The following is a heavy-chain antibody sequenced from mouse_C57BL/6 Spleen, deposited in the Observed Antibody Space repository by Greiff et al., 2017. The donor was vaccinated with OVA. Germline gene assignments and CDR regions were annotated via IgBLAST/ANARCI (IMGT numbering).Heavy chain of an antibody. D-gene: IGHD1-1*01. CDR2: INPNNGGT. CDR1: GYTFTDYN. J-gene: IGHJ4*01. V-gene: IGHV1-22*01. Sequence: VQLKESGPELVKPGASVKMSCKASGYTFTDYNMHWVKQSHGKSLEWIGYINPNNGGTSYNQKFKGKATLTVNKSSSTAYMELRSLTSEDSAVYYGARGITTVVVHYYAMDYWGQGTSVTVSS. CDR3: ARGITTVVVHYYAMDY.